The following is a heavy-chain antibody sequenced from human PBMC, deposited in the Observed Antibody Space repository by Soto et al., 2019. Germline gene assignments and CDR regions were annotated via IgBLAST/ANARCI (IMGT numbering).Heavy chain of an antibody. CDR2: IYWDDDK. Sequence: QITLKESGPTLVKPTQTLTLTCTFSGFSLSTSGVGVGWIRQPPGKALEWLALIYWDDDKRYNPSLKSRLTITKDISKNQLVLRMTNMDPVDTATYYCTRVMTTVTKEWGQGTLVTVSS. J-gene: IGHJ4*02. CDR3: TRVMTTVTKE. D-gene: IGHD4-17*01. CDR1: GFSLSTSGVG. V-gene: IGHV2-5*02.